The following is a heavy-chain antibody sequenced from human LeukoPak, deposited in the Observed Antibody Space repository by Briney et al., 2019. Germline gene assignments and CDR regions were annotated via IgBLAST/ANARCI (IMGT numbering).Heavy chain of an antibody. J-gene: IGHJ6*03. D-gene: IGHD4-11*01. V-gene: IGHV4-59*01. CDR3: ARGRVSSSTWYSTYYYFFYMDF. CDR2: VDHTGST. Sequence: TSETLSLTCTVSDDSITMYYWTWIRQPPGKGLEWIGYVDHTGSTKFNPSLNGRVSISRDTSNNFFSLRLRSVTAADTAVYFCARGRVSSSTWYSTYYYFFYMDFWGKGTTVTAS. CDR1: DDSITMYY.